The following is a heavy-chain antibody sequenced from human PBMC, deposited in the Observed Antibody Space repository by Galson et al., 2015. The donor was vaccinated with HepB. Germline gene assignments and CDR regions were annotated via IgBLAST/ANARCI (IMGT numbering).Heavy chain of an antibody. J-gene: IGHJ3*02. V-gene: IGHV1-2*04. D-gene: IGHD3-22*01. Sequence: SVKVSCKASGYTFTGYYMHWVRQAPGQGLEWMGWINPNSGGTNYAQKFQGWVTMTRDTSISTAYMELSRLRSDDTAVYYCARGEVRSGYPDAFDIWGQGTMVTVSS. CDR3: ARGEVRSGYPDAFDI. CDR2: INPNSGGT. CDR1: GYTFTGYY.